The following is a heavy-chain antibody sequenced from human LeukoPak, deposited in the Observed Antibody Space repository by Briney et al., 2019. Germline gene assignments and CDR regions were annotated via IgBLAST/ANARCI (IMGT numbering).Heavy chain of an antibody. CDR1: GYTFTGYY. Sequence: GASVRVSCTASGYTFTGYYMHWVRQAPGHGPEWMGWINPNSGGTNYAQKFQGRVTMTRDTSISTAYMELSRLRSDDTAVYYCAREDILTGYYNPGGFDPWGQGTLVTVSS. J-gene: IGHJ5*02. V-gene: IGHV1-2*02. CDR3: AREDILTGYYNPGGFDP. D-gene: IGHD3-9*01. CDR2: INPNSGGT.